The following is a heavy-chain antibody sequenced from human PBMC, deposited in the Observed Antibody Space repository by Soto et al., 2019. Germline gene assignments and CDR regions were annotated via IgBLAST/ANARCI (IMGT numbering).Heavy chain of an antibody. Sequence: GGSLRLSCAASGFTFSNAWMSWVRQAPGKGLEWVSAISGSGGSTYYADSVKGRFTISRDNSKNTLYLQMNSLRAEDTAVYYCANSWYYYDSSGYYHDAFDIWGQGTMVTVSS. J-gene: IGHJ3*02. V-gene: IGHV3-23*01. D-gene: IGHD3-22*01. CDR3: ANSWYYYDSSGYYHDAFDI. CDR2: ISGSGGST. CDR1: GFTFSNAW.